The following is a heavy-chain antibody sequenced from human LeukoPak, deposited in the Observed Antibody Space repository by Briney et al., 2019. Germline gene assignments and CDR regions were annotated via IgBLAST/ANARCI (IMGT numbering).Heavy chain of an antibody. V-gene: IGHV1-58*01. CDR2: FVVGSGNT. Sequence: SVKVSCKASGFTFTTSAVQWVRQARGQRLEWIGWFVVGSGNTNYAQKFQERVTITRDMSTSTAYMELSSLRSEDTAVYYCAADCSGGSCYPKEGNDAFDIWGQGTMVTVSS. J-gene: IGHJ3*02. CDR3: AADCSGGSCYPKEGNDAFDI. CDR1: GFTFTTSA. D-gene: IGHD2-15*01.